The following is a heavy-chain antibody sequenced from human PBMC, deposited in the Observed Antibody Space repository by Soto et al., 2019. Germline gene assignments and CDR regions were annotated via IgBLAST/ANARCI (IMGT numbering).Heavy chain of an antibody. CDR1: GGSISSYY. Sequence: SETLSLTCTVSGGSISSYYWSWIRQPPGKGLEWIGYIYYSGGTNYNPSLKSRVSISVDTSKNQFSLKLSSVTAADTAVYYCARDKGTIAAAGTDFNWFDPWGQGTLVTVS. D-gene: IGHD6-13*01. J-gene: IGHJ5*02. V-gene: IGHV4-59*01. CDR2: IYYSGGT. CDR3: ARDKGTIAAAGTDFNWFDP.